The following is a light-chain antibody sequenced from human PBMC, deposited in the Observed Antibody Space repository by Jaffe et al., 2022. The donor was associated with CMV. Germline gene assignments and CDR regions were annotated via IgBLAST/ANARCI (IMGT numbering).Light chain of an antibody. CDR1: QGISNS. CDR3: QQYYRTPPWT. J-gene: IGKJ1*01. Sequence: DIQMTQSPSSLSASVRDRVTITCRASQGISNSLAWYQQKPGKAPKLLLYAASRLESGVPSRFSGSGSGTDYTLTISSLQPEDSATYYCQQYYRTPPWTFGQGTKVEIK. CDR2: AAS. V-gene: IGKV1-NL1*01.